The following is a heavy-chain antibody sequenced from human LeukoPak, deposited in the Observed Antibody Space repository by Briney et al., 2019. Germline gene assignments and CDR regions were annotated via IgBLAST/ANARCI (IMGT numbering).Heavy chain of an antibody. J-gene: IGHJ4*02. Sequence: EPGGSLRLSCVASGFTFSSYWMAWVRQAPGKGLEWLANIKEDGSIQYYLDSVRGRFTISRDNAKTSVYLQLNSLRADDTAVYYCARDVWTGVAVSDYWGQRTLVTLSS. CDR2: IKEDGSIQ. V-gene: IGHV3-7*01. CDR3: ARDVWTGVAVSDY. D-gene: IGHD6-19*01. CDR1: GFTFSSYW.